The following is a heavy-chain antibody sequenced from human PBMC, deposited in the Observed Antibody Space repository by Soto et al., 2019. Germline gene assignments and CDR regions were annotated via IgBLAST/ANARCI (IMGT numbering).Heavy chain of an antibody. CDR2: IYYSGST. D-gene: IGHD1-26*01. CDR3: AGRYGGNFDY. CDR1: GGSISSYY. V-gene: IGHV4-59*01. J-gene: IGHJ4*02. Sequence: QVQLQESGPGLVKPSETLSLTCTVSGGSISSYYWSWIRQPPGKGLEWIGYIYYSGSTNYNASLRSGVTISVDTSKNQFSLKLTSVTAADTAVYYCAGRYGGNFDYWGQGTLVTVSS.